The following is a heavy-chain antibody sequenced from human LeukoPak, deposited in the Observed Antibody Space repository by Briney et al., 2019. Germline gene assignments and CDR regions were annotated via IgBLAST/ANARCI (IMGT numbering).Heavy chain of an antibody. CDR1: GGSISGYY. V-gene: IGHV4-59*08. CDR3: ARLASSGWSHCDY. D-gene: IGHD6-19*01. Sequence: SETLSLTCTLSGGSISGYYWSWIRQPPGKGPEWIGYIYYSGSTNYNPSLKSRVTISVDTSKNQFSLKMNSVTAADTAVYYCARLASSGWSHCDYWGQGTLVTVSS. CDR2: IYYSGST. J-gene: IGHJ4*02.